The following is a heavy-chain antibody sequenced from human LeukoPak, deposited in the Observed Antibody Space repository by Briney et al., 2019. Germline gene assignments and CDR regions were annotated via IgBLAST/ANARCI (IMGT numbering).Heavy chain of an antibody. V-gene: IGHV3-7*01. D-gene: IGHD6-13*01. J-gene: IGHJ4*02. CDR1: GFTFGTYW. CDR3: TRSRPGTEAGQPNFDY. CDR2: IKEDESEK. Sequence: GGSLRLSCEASGFTFGTYWMSWVRQAPGKGLEWVANIKEDESEKYYVDSVKGRFTISRDNAKNSLYLQMNSLRAEDTAVYYCTRSRPGTEAGQPNFDYWGQGTLVTVSS.